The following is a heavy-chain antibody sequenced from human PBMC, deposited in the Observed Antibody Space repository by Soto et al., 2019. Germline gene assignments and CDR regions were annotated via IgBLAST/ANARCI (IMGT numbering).Heavy chain of an antibody. D-gene: IGHD3-16*02. Sequence: SETLSLTCAVYGGSFSGYFWSWIRQPPGKGLEWIGEINHSGSTNYIPSLKSRVTISVDTSKNQFSLKLSSVTAADTAVYYCARGRLHLGELSFNYLDFWGQGTLVTVSS. CDR1: GGSFSGYF. V-gene: IGHV4-34*01. CDR2: INHSGST. J-gene: IGHJ4*02. CDR3: ARGRLHLGELSFNYLDF.